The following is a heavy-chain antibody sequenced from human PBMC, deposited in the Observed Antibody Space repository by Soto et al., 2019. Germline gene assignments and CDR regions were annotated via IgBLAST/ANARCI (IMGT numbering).Heavy chain of an antibody. D-gene: IGHD6-13*01. J-gene: IGHJ6*02. Sequence: SVKVSCKASGGTFSSYAISWVRQAPGQGLEWMGGIIPIFGTANYAQKFQGRVTITADESTSTAYMELSSLRSEDTAVYYCARTDPPAAAHYYYYGMDVWGQGTTVTVSS. CDR2: IIPIFGTA. CDR1: GGTFSSYA. V-gene: IGHV1-69*13. CDR3: ARTDPPAAAHYYYYGMDV.